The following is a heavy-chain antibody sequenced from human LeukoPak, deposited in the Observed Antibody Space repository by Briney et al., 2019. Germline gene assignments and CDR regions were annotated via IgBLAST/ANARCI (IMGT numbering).Heavy chain of an antibody. CDR2: INHSGST. J-gene: IGHJ5*02. CDR1: GGSFSGYY. Sequence: SETLSLTCAVYGGSFSGYYWSWIRQPPGKGLEWIGEINHSGSTNYNPSLKSRVTISVDTSKNQFSLKLSSVTAADTAVYYCARAVGLLRGKNWFDPWGQGTLVTVSS. CDR3: ARAVGLLRGKNWFDP. V-gene: IGHV4-34*01. D-gene: IGHD3-16*01.